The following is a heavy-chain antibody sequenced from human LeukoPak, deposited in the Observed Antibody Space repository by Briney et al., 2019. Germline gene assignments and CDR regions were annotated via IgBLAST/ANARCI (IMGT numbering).Heavy chain of an antibody. CDR2: IYYSGST. CDR1: GGSISSYY. CDR3: ARGSYDSSGYARFDP. J-gene: IGHJ5*02. D-gene: IGHD3-22*01. Sequence: SETLSLTCIVSGGSISSYYWSWIRQPPGKGLEWIGYIYYSGSTNYNPSLKSRVTISVDTSKNQFSLKLSSVTAADTAVYYCARGSYDSSGYARFDPWGQGTLVTVSS. V-gene: IGHV4-59*01.